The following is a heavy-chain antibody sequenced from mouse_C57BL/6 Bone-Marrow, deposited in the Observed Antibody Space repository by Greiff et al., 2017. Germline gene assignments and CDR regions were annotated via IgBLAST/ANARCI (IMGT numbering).Heavy chain of an antibody. CDR1: GYTFTDYN. CDR2: INPNNGGT. Sequence: EVKLQESGPELVKPGASVKIPCTASGYTFTDYNMDWVKQSHGKSLEWIGDINPNNGGTIYNQKFKGKATLTVDKSSSTAYMELRSLTSEDTAVYYCARLTGTGYAMDYWGQGTSVTVSS. CDR3: ARLTGTGYAMDY. D-gene: IGHD4-1*01. V-gene: IGHV1-18*01. J-gene: IGHJ4*01.